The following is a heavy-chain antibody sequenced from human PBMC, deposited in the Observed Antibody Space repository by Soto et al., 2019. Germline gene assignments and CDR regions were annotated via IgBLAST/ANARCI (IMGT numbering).Heavy chain of an antibody. CDR2: INSDGSVS. CDR1: GFTFSNYW. CDR3: ARGDCVGGPCYSLAGSFYYCMDV. D-gene: IGHD2-15*01. V-gene: IGHV3-74*01. J-gene: IGHJ6*03. Sequence: EVQLVESGGGLVQPGGSLRLSCAASGFTFSNYWMYWVRQAPGKGLVWVSRINSDGSVSSYADSVKGRLTISRDNVKNTLYLQMNSLRAGDTAVYYCARGDCVGGPCYSLAGSFYYCMDVWGKGTTVTVFS.